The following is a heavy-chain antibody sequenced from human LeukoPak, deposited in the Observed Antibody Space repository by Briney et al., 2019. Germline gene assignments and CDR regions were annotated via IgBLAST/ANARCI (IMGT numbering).Heavy chain of an antibody. J-gene: IGHJ4*02. CDR2: IYYSGST. V-gene: IGHV4-59*12. D-gene: IGHD3-10*01. CDR1: GGSISSYY. Sequence: PSETLSLTCTVSGGSISSYYWSWIRQPPGKGLEWIGYIYYSGSTNYNPSLKSRVTISVDTSKNQFSLQLNSVSPEDTAVYYCARDAHDPYYYGSGSLRVDYWGQGTLVTVSS. CDR3: ARDAHDPYYYGSGSLRVDY.